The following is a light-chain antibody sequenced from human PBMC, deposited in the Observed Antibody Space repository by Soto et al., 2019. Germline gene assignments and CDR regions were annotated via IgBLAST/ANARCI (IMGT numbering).Light chain of an antibody. V-gene: IGKV1-39*01. CDR2: AAS. J-gene: IGKJ2*01. Sequence: DAQMTQSPSSLSASVGDSVTITCRASQSIGTYLDWYQHKPGKAPKLLIYAASSLQSGVPSRFSGSGSGTYFTLTISSLQPEDFATYYCQESHSTFGQGTKVDIK. CDR1: QSIGTY. CDR3: QESHST.